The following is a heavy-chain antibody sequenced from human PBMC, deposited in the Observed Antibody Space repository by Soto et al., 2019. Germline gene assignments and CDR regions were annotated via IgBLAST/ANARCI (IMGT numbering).Heavy chain of an antibody. D-gene: IGHD6-19*01. V-gene: IGHV3-15*01. J-gene: IGHJ4*02. CDR1: GFTFSHSD. Sequence: PGGSLRLSCVVSGFTFSHSDIQWVRQAPGKGLEWVGRIKSKTDGGTTDYAAPVKGRFTISRDDSKNTLYLQMNSLKTEDTAVYYCTTGDQWPEFDYWGQGTLVTVSS. CDR3: TTGDQWPEFDY. CDR2: IKSKTDGGTT.